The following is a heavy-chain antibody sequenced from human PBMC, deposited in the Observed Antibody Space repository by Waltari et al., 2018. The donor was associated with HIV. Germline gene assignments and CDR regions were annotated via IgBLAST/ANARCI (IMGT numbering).Heavy chain of an antibody. V-gene: IGHV4-38-2*01. CDR2: SHHGGDS. CDR1: GYSIRRCFF. CDR3: ARARGHSYGSDEGFDY. Sequence: QLLLQESGPGLVKPSETLSLICAVSGYSIRRCFFWGWIRQPPGKGLEWIGSSHHGGDSYYNPSLQSRVTISVDTSKNQVSLKLRSVTAADTAAYYCARARGHSYGSDEGFDYWGQGTLVTVSS. D-gene: IGHD5-12*01. J-gene: IGHJ4*02.